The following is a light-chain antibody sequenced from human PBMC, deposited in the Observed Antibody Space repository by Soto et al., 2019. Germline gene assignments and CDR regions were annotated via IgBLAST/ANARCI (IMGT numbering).Light chain of an antibody. CDR3: QVWASSSDHYV. Sequence: SYELTQPPSVSVAPGKTARITCGGNNIGSKSVHWYQEKPGQAPVMVISYDTDRPSGIPERFSGSNSGNTATLTISRVEAGDEADYYCQVWASSSDHYVFGTGTKLTVL. CDR1: NIGSKS. CDR2: YDT. V-gene: IGLV3-21*04. J-gene: IGLJ1*01.